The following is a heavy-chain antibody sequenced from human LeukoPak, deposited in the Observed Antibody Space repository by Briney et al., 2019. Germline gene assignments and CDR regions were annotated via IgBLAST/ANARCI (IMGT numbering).Heavy chain of an antibody. CDR3: AKAAWAHEYGDPMGY. J-gene: IGHJ4*02. D-gene: IGHD4-17*01. CDR2: ISGSGGST. Sequence: GGSLRLSCAASGFTFSRYAMNWVRQAPGKGLEWVSTISGSGGSTYYADSVKGRFTISRDTSKNTLYLQMNSLRAEDTAVYYCAKAAWAHEYGDPMGYWGQGTLVTVSS. V-gene: IGHV3-23*01. CDR1: GFTFSRYA.